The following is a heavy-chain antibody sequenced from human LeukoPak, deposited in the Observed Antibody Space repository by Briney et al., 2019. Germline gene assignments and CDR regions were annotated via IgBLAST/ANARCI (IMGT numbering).Heavy chain of an antibody. V-gene: IGHV1-69*13. D-gene: IGHD5-24*01. CDR2: IIPIFGTP. CDR3: ARSAGDGYNLPGTFDY. CDR1: AYTFTNYG. J-gene: IGHJ4*02. Sequence: GASVKVSCKASAYTFTNYGFSWVRQAPGQGLEWMGGIIPIFGTPNYAQKFQGRVTITADESTSTAYMELSSLRSEDTAVYYCARSAGDGYNLPGTFDYGGQGTRVTGSS.